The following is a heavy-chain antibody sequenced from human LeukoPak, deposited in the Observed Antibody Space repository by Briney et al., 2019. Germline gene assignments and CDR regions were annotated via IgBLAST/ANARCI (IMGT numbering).Heavy chain of an antibody. Sequence: PGGSLRLSCAASGFTFSSNAMSWVRQAPGKGLEWVSTISDSDINTYYADSVKGRFTISRDNSRNAVDLQMHSLTAADTAVYYCAKMFRIATGRGITYYFDSWGQGTLVTVSS. D-gene: IGHD3-10*01. CDR3: AKMFRIATGRGITYYFDS. V-gene: IGHV3-23*01. J-gene: IGHJ4*02. CDR1: GFTFSSNA. CDR2: ISDSDINT.